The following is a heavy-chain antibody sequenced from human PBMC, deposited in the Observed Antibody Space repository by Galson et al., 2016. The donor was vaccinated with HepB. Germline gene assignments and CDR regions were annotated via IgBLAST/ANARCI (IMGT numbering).Heavy chain of an antibody. J-gene: IGHJ5*02. Sequence: SETLSLTCTVSGGSVRSATYYWSWIRQPPGKGLEWIGYIYYSGNTNYNPSLKSRVTISLDTSKNQFSLKLSSVTAADTALYFCAREPTFISPWGQGTLVTVSS. CDR3: AREPTFISP. V-gene: IGHV4-61*01. CDR2: IYYSGNT. CDR1: GGSVRSATYY. D-gene: IGHD3-10*01.